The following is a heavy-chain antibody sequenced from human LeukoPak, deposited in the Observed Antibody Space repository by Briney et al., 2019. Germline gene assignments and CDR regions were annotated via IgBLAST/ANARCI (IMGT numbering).Heavy chain of an antibody. CDR1: GFTFGKYW. J-gene: IGHJ4*02. D-gene: IGHD3-3*01. V-gene: IGHV3-7*03. CDR3: ARDQYDTWSRRGNFDS. Sequence: GSLRLPCVASGFTFGKYWMSWVRQAPGKGLEWVANIKLDGSEKNYVDSVKGRFTISRGNTKNSLYLQMNSLRVEDTAVFYCARDQYDTWSRRGNFDSWGQGTLVIVSS. CDR2: IKLDGSEK.